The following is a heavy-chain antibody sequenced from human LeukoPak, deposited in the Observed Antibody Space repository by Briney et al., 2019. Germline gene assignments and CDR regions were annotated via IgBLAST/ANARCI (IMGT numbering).Heavy chain of an antibody. V-gene: IGHV1-2*02. Sequence: ASVKVSCKASGYTFTDYYMHWVRQAPGQGLEWMGWINPHSGGTDHAQKFQGRVTMTRDTSISTAYMDLSRLTSDDTAVYYCARVVIGAYYYYYMDVWGKGTTVTISS. CDR1: GYTFTDYY. CDR2: INPHSGGT. CDR3: ARVVIGAYYYYYMDV. J-gene: IGHJ6*03.